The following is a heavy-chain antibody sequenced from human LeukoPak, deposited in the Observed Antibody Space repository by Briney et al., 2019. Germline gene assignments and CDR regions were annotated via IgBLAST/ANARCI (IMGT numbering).Heavy chain of an antibody. V-gene: IGHV3-21*01. D-gene: IGHD6-13*01. Sequence: GGSLRLSCAASGFTFSSYSMNWVRQAPGKGLEWVSSISSSSSYIYYADSAKGRFTISRDNAKNSLYLQMNSLRAEDTAVYYCAIRGVRDYSSPGSYWGQGTLVTVSS. CDR1: GFTFSSYS. CDR3: AIRGVRDYSSPGSY. J-gene: IGHJ4*02. CDR2: ISSSSSYI.